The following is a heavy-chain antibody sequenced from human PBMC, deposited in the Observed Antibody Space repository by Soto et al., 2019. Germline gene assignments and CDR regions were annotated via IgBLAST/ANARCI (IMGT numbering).Heavy chain of an antibody. CDR3: AMGYSSSWQYYFDY. Sequence: ASVKVSCKASGVTFSSYAISWVRQAPGQGLEWMGGIIPIFGTANYAQKFQGRVTITADKSTSTAYMELSSLRSEDTAVYYCAMGYSSSWQYYFDYWGQGTLVTVSS. V-gene: IGHV1-69*06. CDR2: IIPIFGTA. J-gene: IGHJ4*02. CDR1: GVTFSSYA. D-gene: IGHD6-13*01.